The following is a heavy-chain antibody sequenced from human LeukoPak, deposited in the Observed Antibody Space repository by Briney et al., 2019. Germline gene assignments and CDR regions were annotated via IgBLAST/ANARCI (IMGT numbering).Heavy chain of an antibody. J-gene: IGHJ5*02. CDR1: GFTFSDYG. Sequence: QAGGSLRLSCAASGFTFSDYGMHWVRQAPGKGLEWVAFIRNDGSNEYYPDSVKGRFTISRGNSRNTLYLQMNSLRPEDTAVYYCAKGGSASHNWFDPWGQGTLVTVSS. CDR3: AKGGSASHNWFDP. V-gene: IGHV3-30*02. D-gene: IGHD2-15*01. CDR2: IRNDGSNE.